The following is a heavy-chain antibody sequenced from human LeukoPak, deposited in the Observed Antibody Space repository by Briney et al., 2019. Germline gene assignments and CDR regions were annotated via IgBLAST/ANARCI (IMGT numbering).Heavy chain of an antibody. CDR2: ISSSSSYI. D-gene: IGHD1-26*01. J-gene: IGHJ4*02. CDR1: GFTFSSYS. V-gene: IGHV3-21*01. CDR3: ARGKVGATPPRLNY. Sequence: GGSLRLSCAASGFTFSSYSMNWVRQAPGKGLEWVSFISSSSSYIYYADSVKGRFTISKDNAKNSLYLQMNSLRAEDTAVYYCARGKVGATPPRLNYWGQGTLVTVSS.